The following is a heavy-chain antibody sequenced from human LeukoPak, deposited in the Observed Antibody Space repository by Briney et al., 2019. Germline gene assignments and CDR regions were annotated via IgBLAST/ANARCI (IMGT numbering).Heavy chain of an antibody. D-gene: IGHD3-22*01. CDR1: VYTFTSYD. CDR3: ARQNYYDSSGYYYRTPADY. J-gene: IGHJ4*02. CDR2: MNPNSGNT. Sequence: GASVKVSCKASVYTFTSYDINWVRQATGQGLEWMGWMNPNSGNTGYAQKFQGRVTMTRNTSISTAYMELSSLRSEDTAVYYCARQNYYDSSGYYYRTPADYWGQGTLVTVSS. V-gene: IGHV1-8*01.